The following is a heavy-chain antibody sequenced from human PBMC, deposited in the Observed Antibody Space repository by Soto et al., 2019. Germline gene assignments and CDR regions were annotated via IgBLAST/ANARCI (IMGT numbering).Heavy chain of an antibody. V-gene: IGHV2-5*02. CDR3: AHVYCSSTSCYNFDY. D-gene: IGHD2-2*02. CDR2: IYWDDDK. CDR1: GFSLSTSGVG. J-gene: IGHJ4*02. Sequence: SGPTLVKPTQTLTLTCTFSGFSLSTSGVGVGWIRQPPGKALEWLALIYWDDDKRYSPSLKSRLTITKDTSKNQVVLKMTNMDPVDTAIYYCAHVYCSSTSCYNFDYWGQGTLVTVSS.